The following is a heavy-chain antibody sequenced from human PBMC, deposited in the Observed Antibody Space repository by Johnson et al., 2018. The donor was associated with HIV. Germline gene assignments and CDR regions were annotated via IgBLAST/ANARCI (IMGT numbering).Heavy chain of an antibody. Sequence: QLVESGGGLVQPGGSLRLSCAASGFTFSSYGMHWVRQAPGKGLEWVAVISYHGSNENYADSVKGQFIISRDNSKNTLYLQMNSLRAEDTAVYYCARDLVSLEDAFDIWGQGTMVTVSS. D-gene: IGHD3-16*02. V-gene: IGHV3-30*03. CDR1: GFTFSSYG. J-gene: IGHJ3*02. CDR3: ARDLVSLEDAFDI. CDR2: ISYHGSNE.